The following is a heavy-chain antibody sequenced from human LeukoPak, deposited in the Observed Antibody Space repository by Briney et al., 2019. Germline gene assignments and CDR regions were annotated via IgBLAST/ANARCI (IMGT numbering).Heavy chain of an antibody. D-gene: IGHD2-15*01. CDR2: IEGDGRGT. Sequence: QPGGALRLSCAASGFTFRNYAMTWVRQVPGRGLEWVSSIEGDGRGTYYTDSARGRFIVSRDNYRNTLYLQMNSLRVEDAAVYYCAKDFVSQNGIFDPFDIWGQGVLVTVSS. J-gene: IGHJ3*02. CDR1: GFTFRNYA. CDR3: AKDFVSQNGIFDPFDI. V-gene: IGHV3-23*01.